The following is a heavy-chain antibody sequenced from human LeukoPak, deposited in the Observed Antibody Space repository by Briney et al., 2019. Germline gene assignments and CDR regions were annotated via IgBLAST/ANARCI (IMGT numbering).Heavy chain of an antibody. CDR2: IIPIPGTT. CDR1: GATFSRYT. J-gene: IGHJ1*01. V-gene: IGHV1-69*13. D-gene: IGHD1-14*01. Sequence: SVKVSCKTSGATFSRYTIVWVRQAPGQGLEWMGGIIPIPGTTIYAQTYQDRVTITADESTGTVYMELSRLRFEDTAVYYCATYLGTGIEHWGQGTLVSVSS. CDR3: ATYLGTGIEH.